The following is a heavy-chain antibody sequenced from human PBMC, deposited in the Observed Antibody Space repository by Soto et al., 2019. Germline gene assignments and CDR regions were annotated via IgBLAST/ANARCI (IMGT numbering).Heavy chain of an antibody. CDR2: IIPILGTA. CDR3: ARETYCSSTSCYPPDP. J-gene: IGHJ5*02. CDR1: GGTFSSYA. D-gene: IGHD2-2*01. Sequence: SVKVSCKASGGTFSSYAISWVRQAPGQGLEWMGGIIPILGTANYAQKFQGRVTITADESTSTAYMELSSLRSEDTAVYYCARETYCSSTSCYPPDPWGQGTLVTVSS. V-gene: IGHV1-69*13.